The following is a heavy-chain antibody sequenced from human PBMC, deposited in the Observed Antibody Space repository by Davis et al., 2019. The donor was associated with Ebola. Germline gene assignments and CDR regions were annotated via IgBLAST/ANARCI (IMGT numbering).Heavy chain of an antibody. CDR2: INHSGST. CDR3: ASGTDGGNPGEY. D-gene: IGHD4-23*01. V-gene: IGHV4-34*01. CDR1: GGSISSYY. Sequence: SETLSLPCTVPGGSISSYYWSWIRQLPGKGLEWIGEINHSGSTNYNPSLKSRVTISVDTSKNQFSLKLSSVTAADTAVYYCASGTDGGNPGEYWGQGTLVTVSS. J-gene: IGHJ4*02.